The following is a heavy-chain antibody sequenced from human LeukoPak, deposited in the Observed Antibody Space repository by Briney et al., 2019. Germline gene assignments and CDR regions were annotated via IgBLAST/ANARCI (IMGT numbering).Heavy chain of an antibody. CDR2: IIPIFGTA. Sequence: SVKVSCKASGGTFISYAISWVRQAPGQGLEWMGGIIPIFGTANYAQKFQGGVTITADESTSTAYMELSSLRSEDTAVYYCARDSQYYDSSGYYYDWFDPWGQGTLVTVSS. V-gene: IGHV1-69*13. D-gene: IGHD3-22*01. CDR1: GGTFISYA. J-gene: IGHJ5*02. CDR3: ARDSQYYDSSGYYYDWFDP.